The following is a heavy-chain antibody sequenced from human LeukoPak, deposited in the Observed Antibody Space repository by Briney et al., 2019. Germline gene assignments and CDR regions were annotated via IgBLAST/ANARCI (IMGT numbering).Heavy chain of an antibody. D-gene: IGHD5-18*01. J-gene: IGHJ4*02. V-gene: IGHV3-48*01. CDR2: ISTSTTTI. Sequence: GGSLRLSCEASGFTFSSYSMNWVRQAPGKGLEWISYISTSTTTIYYANSVKGRFTISRDNSKNTLYLQMNSLRAEDTAVYYCAKLAMAILTDFDYWGQGTLVTVSS. CDR1: GFTFSSYS. CDR3: AKLAMAILTDFDY.